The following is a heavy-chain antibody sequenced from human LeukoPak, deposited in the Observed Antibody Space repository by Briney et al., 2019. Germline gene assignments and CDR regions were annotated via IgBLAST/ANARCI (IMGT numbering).Heavy chain of an antibody. CDR1: SGSIGSFY. V-gene: IGHV4-59*12. CDR2: INFSGST. J-gene: IGHJ4*02. Sequence: SETLSLTCTISSGSIGSFYWSWIRQPPGKGLEWIGYINFSGSTKSNSALESRVTISMDTSKNQFSLQLNSVTPEDTAVYYCARGDPGFDYWGQGTLVTVSS. D-gene: IGHD3-16*01. CDR3: ARGDPGFDY.